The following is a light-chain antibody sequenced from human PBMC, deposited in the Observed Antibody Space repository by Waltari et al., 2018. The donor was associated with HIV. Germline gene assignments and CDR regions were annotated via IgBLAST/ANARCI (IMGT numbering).Light chain of an antibody. Sequence: QSALTQPASVSGSPGQSITISCTGTSSDVGYFNYVSWYQQHPGKAPKVIIYDVNNGPSGVSNHFSGSKSSYTASLTISGLRAEDEADYYCKSFSTSNTYVFGSGTRVTVL. V-gene: IGLV2-14*01. CDR3: KSFSTSNTYV. J-gene: IGLJ1*01. CDR2: DVN. CDR1: SSDVGYFNY.